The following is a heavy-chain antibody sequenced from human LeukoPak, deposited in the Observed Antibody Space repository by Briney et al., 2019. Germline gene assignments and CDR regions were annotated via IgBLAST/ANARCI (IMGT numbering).Heavy chain of an antibody. V-gene: IGHV3-49*04. CDR2: IRSKAYGGTT. CDR3: TRRRSGYYCDY. D-gene: IGHD3-22*01. Sequence: GGSLRPSCTASGFTFGDYAMSWVRQAPGKGLEWVGFIRSKAYGGTTEYAASVKGRFTISRDDSKSIAYLQMNSLKTEDTAVYYCTRRRSGYYCDYWGQGTLVTVSS. CDR1: GFTFGDYA. J-gene: IGHJ4*02.